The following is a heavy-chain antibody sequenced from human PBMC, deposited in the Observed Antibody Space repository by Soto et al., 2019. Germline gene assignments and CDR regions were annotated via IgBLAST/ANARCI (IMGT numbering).Heavy chain of an antibody. CDR2: IYYSGST. D-gene: IGHD3-10*01. Sequence: QVQLQESGPGLVKPSQTLSLTCTVSGGSISSGGYYWSWIRQHPGKGLEWIGYIYYSGSTDNNPYLKRGVTKPVDTSKNQYSLKLSSVTDADTAVYYCAREKGSDLDYYGMDVWGQGTTVTVSS. J-gene: IGHJ6*02. V-gene: IGHV4-31*03. CDR3: AREKGSDLDYYGMDV. CDR1: GGSISSGGYY.